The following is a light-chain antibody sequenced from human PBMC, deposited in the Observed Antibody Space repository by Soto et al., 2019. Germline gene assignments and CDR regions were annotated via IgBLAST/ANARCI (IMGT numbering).Light chain of an antibody. CDR3: SSYTSSSTHV. CDR1: SSDVGANNH. Sequence: QSVLTQPASVSGSPGQSITISCTGTSSDVGANNHVSWYQQLPGKAPKLMIYDVRNRPSGISNRFSGSKSGNTASLIISGLQAEDEADYYCSSYTSSSTHVFGGGTQLTVL. CDR2: DVR. J-gene: IGLJ2*01. V-gene: IGLV2-14*03.